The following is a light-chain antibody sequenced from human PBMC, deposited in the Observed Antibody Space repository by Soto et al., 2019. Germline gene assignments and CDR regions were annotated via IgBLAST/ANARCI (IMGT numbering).Light chain of an antibody. J-gene: IGKJ2*01. V-gene: IGKV3-20*01. CDR1: QSVSSSY. CDR2: GAS. Sequence: EIVLTQSPGTLSLSPGERATLSCRASQSVSSSYLAWYQQKPGQAPRLLIYGASSRATGIPDRFSGSVSGTDFTLTISRLEPEDFAVYYCQQYGSSPLYTFGQRTKLEIK. CDR3: QQYGSSPLYT.